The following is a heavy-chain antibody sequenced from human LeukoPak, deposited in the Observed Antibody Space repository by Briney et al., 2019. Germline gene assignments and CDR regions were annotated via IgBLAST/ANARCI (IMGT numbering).Heavy chain of an antibody. J-gene: IGHJ4*02. D-gene: IGHD3-16*01. CDR1: GFTFSDFE. Sequence: GGSLRLSCAASGFTFSDFEMSWVRQAPGRGLEWVSYVSSSGSTMYYAGSVKGRFTMSRDDAKNSVSLQMNSLRAEDTAVYYCARDRLAYFISWSQGTLVTVSS. V-gene: IGHV3-48*03. CDR3: ARDRLAYFIS. CDR2: VSSSGSTM.